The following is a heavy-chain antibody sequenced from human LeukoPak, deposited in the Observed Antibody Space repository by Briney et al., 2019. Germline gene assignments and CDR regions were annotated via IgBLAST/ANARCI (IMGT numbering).Heavy chain of an antibody. D-gene: IGHD1-26*01. CDR2: IYYSGST. J-gene: IGHJ4*02. CDR3: ARALSGSYPFDG. V-gene: IGHV4-59*01. CDR1: GGSISSYY. Sequence: SETLALICTVSGGSISSYYGSWIRQPPGKGLEWIGYIYYSGSTNYNPSLKSRVTISVDTSKNQFSLKLSSVTAADTAVYYCARALSGSYPFDGCGQGALVTVSS.